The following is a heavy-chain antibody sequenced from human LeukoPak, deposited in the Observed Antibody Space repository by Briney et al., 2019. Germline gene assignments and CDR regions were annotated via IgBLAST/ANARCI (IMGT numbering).Heavy chain of an antibody. V-gene: IGHV3-7*01. CDR1: GFTFSSYW. CDR2: IKQDGSEK. CDR3: ASLWDGDYGLY. D-gene: IGHD4-17*01. J-gene: IGHJ4*02. Sequence: PGGSLRLSCAASGFTFSSYWMSWVRQAPGKGLEWVANIKQDGSEKYYVDSVKGRFTISRDNAKNSLYLQMNSLGAEDTAVYYCASLWDGDYGLYWGQGTLVTVSS.